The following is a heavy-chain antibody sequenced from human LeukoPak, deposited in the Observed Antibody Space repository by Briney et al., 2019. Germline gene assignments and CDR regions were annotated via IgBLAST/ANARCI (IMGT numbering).Heavy chain of an antibody. D-gene: IGHD4-23*01. CDR3: ATSDYGGLDY. CDR2: ISHDGGNK. V-gene: IGHV3-30*03. Sequence: GGSLRLSCVASGFAFSQFPVHWVRQAPGKRLEWVAFISHDGGNKKYGDSVKGRFTISRDNANNSLFLQMNSLRAEDTSVYYCATSDYGGLDYWGQGTLVTVSS. J-gene: IGHJ4*02. CDR1: GFAFSQFP.